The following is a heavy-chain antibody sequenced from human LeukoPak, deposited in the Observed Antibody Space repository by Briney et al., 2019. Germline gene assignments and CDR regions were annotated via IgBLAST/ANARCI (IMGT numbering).Heavy chain of an antibody. V-gene: IGHV7-4-1*02. D-gene: IGHD6-6*01. CDR1: GYTFTIYA. J-gene: IGHJ4*02. CDR2: INTNTGNS. CDR3: ARAYSSSSTGPGDY. Sequence: EASVRVSYRASGYTFTIYAMNGVRQAPGQGREGMGWINTNTGNSTYAQGFTGRFVFSLDTSVSTAYLQISSLKAEATAVYYCARAYSSSSTGPGDYWGQGTLVTVSS.